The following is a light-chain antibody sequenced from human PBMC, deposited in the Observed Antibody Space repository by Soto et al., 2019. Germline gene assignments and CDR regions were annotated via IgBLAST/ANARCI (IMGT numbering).Light chain of an antibody. J-gene: IGKJ2*01. Sequence: EIVLTQSPGTLSLSPGEGATLSCRASQSVGSSYLAWYQQKPGQAPRLLIYVSSSRATGIPDRFSGSGSGTEFTLTISRLEPEDFAVYYCQQYGSSPQTCGQGTKLEIK. CDR3: QQYGSSPQT. CDR2: VSS. CDR1: QSVGSSY. V-gene: IGKV3-20*01.